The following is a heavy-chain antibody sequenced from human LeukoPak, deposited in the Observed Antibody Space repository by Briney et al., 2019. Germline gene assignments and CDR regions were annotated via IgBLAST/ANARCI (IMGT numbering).Heavy chain of an antibody. CDR3: ARIYGSGSYRDY. Sequence: PSETLSLTCTVSGGSISSSSYYWGWIRQPPGKGLEWIGSIYYSGSTYYNPSLKSRVTISVDTSKNQFSLKLSSVTAADTAVYYCARIYGSGSYRDYWGQGTLVTVSS. D-gene: IGHD3-10*01. CDR1: GGSISSSSYY. CDR2: IYYSGST. J-gene: IGHJ4*02. V-gene: IGHV4-39*07.